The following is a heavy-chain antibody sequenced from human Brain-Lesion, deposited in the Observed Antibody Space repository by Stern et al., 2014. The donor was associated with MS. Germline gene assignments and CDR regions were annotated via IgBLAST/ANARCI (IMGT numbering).Heavy chain of an antibody. D-gene: IGHD6-6*01. Sequence: EVHLVESGAEVKKPGESLKISCKGSGYRFTSNWIGWVRQMPGKGLEWIGIIWPGDSDTRYSPSCQGQVTISADKSISTAYLQWSSLQASDTAMYYCARRGDSSSSGFDYWGQGTLVIVSS. CDR1: GYRFTSNW. V-gene: IGHV5-51*01. CDR2: IWPGDSDT. J-gene: IGHJ4*02. CDR3: ARRGDSSSSGFDY.